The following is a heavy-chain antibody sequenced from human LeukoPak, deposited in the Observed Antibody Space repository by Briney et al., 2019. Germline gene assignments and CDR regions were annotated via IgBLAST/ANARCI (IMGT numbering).Heavy chain of an antibody. CDR3: ARQRYYDSSGYLNDC. CDR1: GGSISSSSYY. V-gene: IGHV4-39*01. J-gene: IGHJ4*02. Sequence: PSGTLSLTCTVSGGSISSSSYYWGWIRQPPGKGLEWIGSIYYSGSTYYNPSLKSRVTISVDTSKNQFSLKLSSVTAADTAVYYCARQRYYDSSGYLNDCWGQGTLVTVSS. D-gene: IGHD3-22*01. CDR2: IYYSGST.